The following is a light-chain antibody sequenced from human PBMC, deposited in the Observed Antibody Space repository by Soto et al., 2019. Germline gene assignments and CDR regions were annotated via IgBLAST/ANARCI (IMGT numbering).Light chain of an antibody. CDR1: TGAVTNGNY. CDR3: LLYYGGSYV. J-gene: IGLJ1*01. V-gene: IGLV7-43*01. Sequence: QTVVTQEPSLTVSPGGTVTLTCASSTGAVTNGNYPNWFQQKPGQVPRPLTYSTSNKHSWTPARFSASLLGDKAALTVSGVQPEDEAAYYCLLYYGGSYVFGGGTKLTVL. CDR2: STS.